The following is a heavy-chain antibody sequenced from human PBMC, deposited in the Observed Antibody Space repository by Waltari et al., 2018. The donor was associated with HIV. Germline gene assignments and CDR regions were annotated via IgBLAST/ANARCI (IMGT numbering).Heavy chain of an antibody. D-gene: IGHD4-17*01. V-gene: IGHV3-72*01. CDR3: TRSVTSVGNFDY. CDR2: SMNKANSFST. Sequence: EVQLVESGGGLVQPGGSLRLSCATSGFTFSDHYLDWVRQAPGNGLAWIARSMNKANSFSTEYSASVKGRFSLSRDDSKNALYLQMNSLKADDTAVYFCTRSVTSVGNFDYWGQGTLVTVSS. CDR1: GFTFSDHY. J-gene: IGHJ4*02.